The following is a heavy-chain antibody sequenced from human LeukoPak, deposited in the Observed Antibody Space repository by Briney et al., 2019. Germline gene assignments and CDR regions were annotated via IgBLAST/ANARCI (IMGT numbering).Heavy chain of an antibody. Sequence: SQTLSLTCTVSGGSISSGDYYWSWIRQPPGKGLEWIGYIYHSGNTYYTPSLKSRVTISVDTSKNQFSLKLTSLSAAATAVYYCARESPYGSGYALDYWGQGTLVTVSS. V-gene: IGHV4-30-4*01. D-gene: IGHD3-10*01. CDR1: GGSISSGDYY. CDR3: ARESPYGSGYALDY. J-gene: IGHJ4*02. CDR2: IYHSGNT.